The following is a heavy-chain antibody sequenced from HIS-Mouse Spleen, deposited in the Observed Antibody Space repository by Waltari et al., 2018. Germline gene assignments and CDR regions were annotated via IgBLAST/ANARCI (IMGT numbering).Heavy chain of an antibody. V-gene: IGHV4-39*07. Sequence: QLQLQESGPGLVKPSETLSRTCTVLGGSISSSRYYWGWIRQPPGKGLEWIGSIYYSGSTYYNPSLKSRVTISVDTSKNQFSLKLSSVTAADTAVYYCAREIPYSSSWYDWYFDLWGRGTLVTVSS. D-gene: IGHD6-13*01. CDR3: AREIPYSSSWYDWYFDL. CDR1: GGSISSSRYY. J-gene: IGHJ2*01. CDR2: IYYSGST.